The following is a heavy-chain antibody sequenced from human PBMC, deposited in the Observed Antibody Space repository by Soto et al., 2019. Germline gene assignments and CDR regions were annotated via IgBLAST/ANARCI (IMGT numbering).Heavy chain of an antibody. J-gene: IGHJ4*02. CDR1: GYSFTTYW. Sequence: GDSLKISCTGSGYSFTTYWIGWVRQMPGKGLEWMGIIYPGDFDTRYSPSFQGQVTISADNSISTAYLQWSSLKASDTAMYYCARASCPFVDPHHFDYWGQGTLVTVSS. CDR2: IYPGDFDT. D-gene: IGHD3-3*02. V-gene: IGHV5-51*01. CDR3: ARASCPFVDPHHFDY.